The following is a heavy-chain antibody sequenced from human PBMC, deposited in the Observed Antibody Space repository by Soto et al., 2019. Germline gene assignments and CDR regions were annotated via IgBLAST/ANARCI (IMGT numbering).Heavy chain of an antibody. D-gene: IGHD2-15*01. CDR1: GFTFSGSA. J-gene: IGHJ4*02. V-gene: IGHV3-73*02. Sequence: EVQLVESGGGLVQPGGSLKLSCAAAGFTFSGSAVHWVRQASGRGLEWVGRIRSKTNNYATDYAASVNGRFTFSRDDSQNTVYLQMDSLRTEDTAMYFCTTRPSCNTWFQSIPPPDYWGQGTLVTVSS. CDR2: IRSKTNNYAT. CDR3: TTRPSCNTWFQSIPPPDY.